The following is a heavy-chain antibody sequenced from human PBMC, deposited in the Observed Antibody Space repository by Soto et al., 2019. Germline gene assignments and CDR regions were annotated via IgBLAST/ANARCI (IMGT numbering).Heavy chain of an antibody. CDR2: ISSSSSTI. CDR1: GFTFSSYS. V-gene: IGHV3-48*04. D-gene: IGHD1-1*01. Sequence: EVQLVESGGGLVQPGGSLRLSCAASGFTFSSYSMNWVRQAPGKGLEWVSYISSSSSTIYYEDSVKGRLTISRDNAKNSLYRQMNSLRAEDSAVYYCTRESGYLNWFDPWGQGTLVTVSS. CDR3: TRESGYLNWFDP. J-gene: IGHJ5*02.